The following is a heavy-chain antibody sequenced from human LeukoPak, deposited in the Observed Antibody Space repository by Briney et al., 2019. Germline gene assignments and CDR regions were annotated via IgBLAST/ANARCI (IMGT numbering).Heavy chain of an antibody. CDR1: GGTFSSYA. CDR2: ITPIFGTA. J-gene: IGHJ4*02. CDR3: ARGHYYGSGSYLSFDY. V-gene: IGHV1-69*06. D-gene: IGHD3-10*01. Sequence: SVKVSCKASGGTFSSYAISWVRQAPGQGLEWMGGITPIFGTANYAQKFQGRVTITADKSTSTAYMELSSLRPEDTAVYYCARGHYYGSGSYLSFDYWGQGTLVTVSS.